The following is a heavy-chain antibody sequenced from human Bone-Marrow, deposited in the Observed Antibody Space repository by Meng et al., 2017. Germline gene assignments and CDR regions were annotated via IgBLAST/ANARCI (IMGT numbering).Heavy chain of an antibody. CDR3: AREGVPYVPGDL. D-gene: IGHD2-21*01. CDR2: INYSGNT. CDR1: GASISSYY. J-gene: IGHJ4*02. V-gene: IGHV4-59*01. Sequence: QVQLQESGPGLVKPAETLSLTCTVSGASISSYYWSWIRQPPGKGLEWIGYINYSGNTNYNPSLKSRVNISVDTSKNQFSLKLSSGTAADTAVYYCAREGVPYVPGDLWGQGTLVTVSS.